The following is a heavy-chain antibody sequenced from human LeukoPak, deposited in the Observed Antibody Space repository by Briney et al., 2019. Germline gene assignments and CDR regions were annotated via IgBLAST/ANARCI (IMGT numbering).Heavy chain of an antibody. J-gene: IGHJ4*02. CDR1: GFTFGSQA. D-gene: IGHD1-26*01. CDR2: ISGSGGST. CDR3: AKDVHPIVGAMSY. Sequence: GGSLRLSCAASGFTFGSQAMSWVRQAPGKGLEWVSTISGSGGSTYYADSVKGRFTISRDNSKNTLYLQMNSLRAEDTAVHYCAKDVHPIVGAMSYWGQGTLVTVSS. V-gene: IGHV3-23*01.